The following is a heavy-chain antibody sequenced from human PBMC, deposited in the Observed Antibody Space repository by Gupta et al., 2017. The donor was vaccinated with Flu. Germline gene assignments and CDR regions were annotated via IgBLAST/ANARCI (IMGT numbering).Heavy chain of an antibody. CDR2: INYSGDN. Sequence: WGGIRQATGKGLEWMGNINYSGDNKHNPSIKSRGVIEVDKSKNQFNMKLNSLTVADTDVYVSARGVPLYDSGRYSCDAFDRWGHGILVTVSS. CDR3: ARGVPLYDSGRYSCDAFDR. D-gene: IGHD3-22*01. V-gene: IGHV4-30-4*08. J-gene: IGHJ3*01.